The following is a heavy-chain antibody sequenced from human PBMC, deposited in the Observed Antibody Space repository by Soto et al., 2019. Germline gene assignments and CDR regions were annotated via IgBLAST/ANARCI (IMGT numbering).Heavy chain of an antibody. J-gene: IGHJ5*02. D-gene: IGHD3-22*01. CDR3: ARRADYYDSSAFTYNWFDP. CDR2: IYPGDSDT. CDR1: GYSFAGYW. V-gene: IGHV5-51*01. Sequence: GESLKISCRGSGYSFAGYWSGWVRQMPGKGLEWMGIIYPGDSDTRYSPSFQGQVTISADKSISTAYLQWSSLKASDTAMYYCARRADYYDSSAFTYNWFDPWGQGTLVTVSS.